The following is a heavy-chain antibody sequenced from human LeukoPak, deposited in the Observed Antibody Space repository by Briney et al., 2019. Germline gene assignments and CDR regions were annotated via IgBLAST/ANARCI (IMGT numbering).Heavy chain of an antibody. CDR3: ARVGIVGATTLRCPYFDY. V-gene: IGHV3-30-3*01. D-gene: IGHD1-26*01. CDR2: ISYDGSNK. J-gene: IGHJ4*02. CDR1: GFTLSIYA. Sequence: PGRSLRLSCAASGFTLSIYAMHWVRQAPGKGLEWVAVISYDGSNKYYADSVKGRFTISRDNSKNTLYLQMNSLRAEDTAVYYCARVGIVGATTLRCPYFDYWGQGTLVTVSS.